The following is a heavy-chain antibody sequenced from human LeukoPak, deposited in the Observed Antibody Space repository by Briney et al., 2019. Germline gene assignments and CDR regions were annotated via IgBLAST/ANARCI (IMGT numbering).Heavy chain of an antibody. J-gene: IGHJ6*02. CDR1: GFTFSSYS. CDR2: ITSTISPI. V-gene: IGHV3-48*01. CDR3: ARMVRGTSGLDV. Sequence: PAGSLRLSCAPSGFTFSSYSMNWVRQAPGNGLEWVSYITSTISPIYYADSVKGRFTISRHNAKNSLYLQMNSLRAEDTAVYYCARMVRGTSGLDVWGQGTTVTVSS. D-gene: IGHD3-10*01.